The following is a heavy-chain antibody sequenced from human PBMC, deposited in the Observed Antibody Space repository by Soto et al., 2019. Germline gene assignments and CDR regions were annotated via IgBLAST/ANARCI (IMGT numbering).Heavy chain of an antibody. J-gene: IGHJ4*02. Sequence: QVQLQQWGAGLLKPSETLSLTCAVYGGSFSGYYWSWIRQPPGKGLEWIGEINHSGSTNYNPSLNSRVTISVDTSKNQFSLKLSSVTAADTAVYYCARAIYGSGSYAFDYWGQGTLVTVSS. V-gene: IGHV4-34*01. CDR2: INHSGST. D-gene: IGHD3-10*01. CDR1: GGSFSGYY. CDR3: ARAIYGSGSYAFDY.